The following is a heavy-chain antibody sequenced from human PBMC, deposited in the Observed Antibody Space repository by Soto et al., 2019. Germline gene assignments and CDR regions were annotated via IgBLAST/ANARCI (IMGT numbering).Heavy chain of an antibody. D-gene: IGHD3-10*01. CDR2: IYHSGST. J-gene: IGHJ4*02. Sequence: SETLSLTCAVSGGSISSGGYSWSWIRQPPGKGMEWIGYIYHSGSTYYNPSLKSRVTISVDRSKNHFSLKLSSVTAADTAVYYCARAIGWFGELLGGYYFDYWGQGTLVTAPQ. V-gene: IGHV4-30-2*01. CDR1: GGSISSGGYS. CDR3: ARAIGWFGELLGGYYFDY.